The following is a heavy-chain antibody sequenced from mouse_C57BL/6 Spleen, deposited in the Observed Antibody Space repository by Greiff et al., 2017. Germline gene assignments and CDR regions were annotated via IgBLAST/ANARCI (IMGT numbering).Heavy chain of an antibody. J-gene: IGHJ1*03. CDR2: IYPGSGST. V-gene: IGHV1-55*01. Sequence: QVQLQQPGAELVKPGASVKMSCKASGYTFTSYWITWVKQRPGQGLEWIGDIYPGSGSTNYNEKFKSKATLTVDTSSSTAYMQLSSLTSEDSAGYYCARRGNYVGYFDVWGTGTTVTVAS. CDR3: ARRGNYVGYFDV. D-gene: IGHD2-1*01. CDR1: GYTFTSYW.